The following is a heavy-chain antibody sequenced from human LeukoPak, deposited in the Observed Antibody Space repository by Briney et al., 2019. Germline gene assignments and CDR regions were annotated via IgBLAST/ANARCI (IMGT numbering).Heavy chain of an antibody. J-gene: IGHJ4*02. CDR3: ARDRSSTSCFDY. V-gene: IGHV3-23*01. CDR1: GFSFSAYG. D-gene: IGHD2-2*01. Sequence: GGSLRLSCAASGFSFSAYGMNWVRQAPGKGLEWVSAIGGSGATTYYADSVRGRFTISRDNAKNSLYLQMNSLRAEDTAVYYCARDRSSTSCFDYWGQGTLVTVSS. CDR2: IGGSGATT.